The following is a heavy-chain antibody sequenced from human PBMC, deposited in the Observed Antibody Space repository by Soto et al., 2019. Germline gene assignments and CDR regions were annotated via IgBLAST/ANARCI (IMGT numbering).Heavy chain of an antibody. CDR1: GGTFSSYT. V-gene: IGHV1-46*01. J-gene: IGHJ3*02. D-gene: IGHD3-22*01. CDR2: INPSGGST. Sequence: GASVKVSCKASGGTFSSYTISWVRQAPGQGLEWMGIINPSGGSTSYAQKFQGRVTMTRDTSTSTVYMELSSLRSEDTAVYYCARAGHYYDSSGYLDAFDIWGQGTMVTVSS. CDR3: ARAGHYYDSSGYLDAFDI.